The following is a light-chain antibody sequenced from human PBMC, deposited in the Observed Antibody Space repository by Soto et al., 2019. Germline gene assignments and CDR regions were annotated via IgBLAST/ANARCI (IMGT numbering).Light chain of an antibody. CDR1: QSVSNNY. CDR3: RQYGSSLWT. J-gene: IGKJ1*01. Sequence: EIVLTQSPGTLSLSPGERATLSCRASQSVSNNYLAWYQQKPGQAPRLLIYGASNRATGIPDRFSGSGSGTDFTLTISRLEPEDFAVYYCRQYGSSLWTFGQGTKVDI. V-gene: IGKV3-20*01. CDR2: GAS.